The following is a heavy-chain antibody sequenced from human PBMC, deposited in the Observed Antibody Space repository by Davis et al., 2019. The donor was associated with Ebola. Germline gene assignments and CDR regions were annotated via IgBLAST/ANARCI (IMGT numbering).Heavy chain of an antibody. J-gene: IGHJ4*02. CDR2: IRSKADYYAT. CDR1: GFIFSGAA. V-gene: IGHV3-73*01. CDR3: TRHVRWELPLFDY. D-gene: IGHD1-26*01. Sequence: GESLKISCAASGFIFSGAAMHWVRQAPGKGLEWVGRIRSKADYYATAYAASVKGRFTISRDDSRNTANLHMSSLKVEDTAVYFCTRHVRWELPLFDYWGQGVLVTVSS.